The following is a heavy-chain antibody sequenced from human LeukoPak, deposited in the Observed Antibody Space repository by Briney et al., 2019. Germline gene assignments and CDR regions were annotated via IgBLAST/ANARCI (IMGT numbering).Heavy chain of an antibody. D-gene: IGHD1-26*01. CDR2: FYSGGST. V-gene: IGHV3-66*01. Sequence: GGSLRLSCAASGFTVSSNYMNWVRQAPGKGLEWVSVFYSGGSTYYADSVKGRFTISRDNSKNTLYLQMNSLRAEDKAVYYCARDQTVGVADALDIWGQGTMVTVSS. CDR1: GFTVSSNY. CDR3: ARDQTVGVADALDI. J-gene: IGHJ3*02.